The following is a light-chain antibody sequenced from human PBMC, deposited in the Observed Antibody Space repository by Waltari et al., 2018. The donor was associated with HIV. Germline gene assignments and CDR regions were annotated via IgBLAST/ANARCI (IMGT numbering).Light chain of an antibody. CDR2: DVS. J-gene: IGLJ2*01. CDR3: SSYTSSYTVI. Sequence: QSALTQPASVSGSPGQSITISCSGSRSDVGGYNYVSWYQQHPGKAPKLMIYDVSDRPSGVSNRFSGSKSDHAASLTTSGLQTEDEADYYCSSYTSSYTVIFGGGTKLTVL. CDR1: RSDVGGYNY. V-gene: IGLV2-14*01.